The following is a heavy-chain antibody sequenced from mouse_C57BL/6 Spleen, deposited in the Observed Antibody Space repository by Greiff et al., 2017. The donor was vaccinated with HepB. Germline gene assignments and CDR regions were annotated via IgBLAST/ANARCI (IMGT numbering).Heavy chain of an antibody. CDR1: GYTFTSYW. CDR3: ARGAFYYGSSHWYFDV. V-gene: IGHV1-64*01. Sequence: QVQLQQPGAELVKPGASVKLSCKASGYTFTSYWMHWVKQRPGQGLEWIGMIHPNSGSTNYNEKFKSKATLTVDKSSSTAYMQLSSLTSEDSAVYDCARGAFYYGSSHWYFDVWGTGTTVTVSS. D-gene: IGHD1-1*01. CDR2: IHPNSGST. J-gene: IGHJ1*03.